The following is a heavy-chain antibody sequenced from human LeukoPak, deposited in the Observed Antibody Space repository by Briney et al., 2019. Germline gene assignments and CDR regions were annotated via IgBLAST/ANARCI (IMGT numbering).Heavy chain of an antibody. Sequence: SQTLSLTCTVSGASISSGSYYWSWIRQPAGNGLEWIGRIYTSGSTNYNPSLKSRVTISVDTSKNQLSLKLSSVTAADTAVYYCARMVRRLERLNIGRSSDYATGYYFDYWGQGTLVTVSS. V-gene: IGHV4-61*02. J-gene: IGHJ4*02. CDR1: GASISSGSYY. CDR3: ARMVRRLERLNIGRSSDYATGYYFDY. CDR2: IYTSGST. D-gene: IGHD5-12*01.